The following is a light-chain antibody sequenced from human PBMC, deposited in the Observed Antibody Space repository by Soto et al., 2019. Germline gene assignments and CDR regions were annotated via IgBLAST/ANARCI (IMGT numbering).Light chain of an antibody. CDR3: QQYGSSPRT. CDR2: GAS. J-gene: IGKJ4*01. Sequence: EIVLTQSPGTLSLSPGERATLSCRDSQSVSSTYLTWYQQKPGQAPRLLIYGASSRATGVPDRFGGSGSGTDFTLTISRLEPEDFAVYYCQQYGSSPRTFGGGTKVEIK. CDR1: QSVSSTY. V-gene: IGKV3-20*01.